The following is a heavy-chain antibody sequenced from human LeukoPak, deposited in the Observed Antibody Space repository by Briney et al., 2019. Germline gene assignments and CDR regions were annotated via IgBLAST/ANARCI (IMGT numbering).Heavy chain of an antibody. D-gene: IGHD5-18*01. J-gene: IGHJ4*02. CDR2: IYYSGST. V-gene: IGHV4-59*01. CDR1: GGSIISYY. CDR3: AREPPMGYSFGPYLDY. Sequence: SETLSLTCTVSGGSIISYYWSWIRQPPGKGLEWIGYIYYSGSTNYNPSLKSRVTISVDTSKNQFPLKLSPVTAADTAVYYCAREPPMGYSFGPYLDYWGQGTLVTVSS.